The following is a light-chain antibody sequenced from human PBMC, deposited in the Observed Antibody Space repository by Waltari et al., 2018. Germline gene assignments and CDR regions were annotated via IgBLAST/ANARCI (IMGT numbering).Light chain of an antibody. V-gene: IGLV2-8*01. CDR1: SSAVGGYNY. CDR2: EVS. J-gene: IGLJ3*02. Sequence: QSALTQPPPASASPGQPVTISCTGTSSAVGGYNYVSWYQQHPAKAPKLMIYEVSKRPSGVPERFSGSKSGNTASLTVSGLQAEDEADYYCSSYAGSNNWVFGGGTKLTVL. CDR3: SSYAGSNNWV.